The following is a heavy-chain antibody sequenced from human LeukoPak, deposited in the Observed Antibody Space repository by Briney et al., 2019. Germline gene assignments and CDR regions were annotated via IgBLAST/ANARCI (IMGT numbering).Heavy chain of an antibody. D-gene: IGHD1-7*01. CDR3: ARVSPKLELTLFDY. J-gene: IGHJ4*02. Sequence: GGSLRLSCAASGFTFSSYEMNWVRQAPGKGLEWVSYISSSGSTIYYADSVKGRFSISRDNAKNSLYLQMNSLRAEDTAVYYCARVSPKLELTLFDYWGQGTLVTVSS. CDR1: GFTFSSYE. V-gene: IGHV3-48*03. CDR2: ISSSGSTI.